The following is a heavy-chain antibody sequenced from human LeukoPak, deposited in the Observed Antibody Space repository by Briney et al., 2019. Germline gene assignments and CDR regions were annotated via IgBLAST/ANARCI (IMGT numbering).Heavy chain of an antibody. CDR3: ARRRYYYDSNGYYYQTYYFDY. J-gene: IGHJ4*02. CDR2: IKQDGSEK. CDR1: GFTFTSYW. V-gene: IGHV3-7*01. Sequence: PGGSLRLSCAASGFTFTSYWMSWVRQAPGKGLEWVANIKQDGSEKYYVDSVKGRFTISRENAKNSLYLQMNSLRAEDTAVYYCARRRYYYDSNGYYYQTYYFDYWGQGTLVTVSS. D-gene: IGHD3-22*01.